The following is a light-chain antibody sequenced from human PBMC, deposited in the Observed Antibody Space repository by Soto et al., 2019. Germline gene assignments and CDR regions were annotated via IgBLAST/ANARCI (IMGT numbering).Light chain of an antibody. V-gene: IGKV3-11*01. CDR3: QQRSNWPPKIT. J-gene: IGKJ3*01. Sequence: EIVLTQSPATLSLSPGERATLSCRASQSVSSYLAWYQQKPGQAPRLLIYDASNRATGIPARFSGSGSGTDFTLTIISLDPEDFAVYYCQQRSNWPPKITFGPGTKVDI. CDR2: DAS. CDR1: QSVSSY.